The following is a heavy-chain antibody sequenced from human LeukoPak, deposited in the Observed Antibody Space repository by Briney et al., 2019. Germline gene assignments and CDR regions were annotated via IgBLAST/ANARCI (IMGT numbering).Heavy chain of an antibody. J-gene: IGHJ4*02. V-gene: IGHV3-23*01. CDR1: GITLSNYG. Sequence: GGSLRLSCAVSGITLSNYGMSWVRQAPGKGLEWVAGISDSGGRTNYADSVKGRFTISRDNPKNTLYLQMTSLRAEDTAVYFCAKRGVVIRVILVGFHKEAYYFDSWGQGALVPVSS. CDR3: AKRGVVIRVILVGFHKEAYYFDS. CDR2: ISDSGGRT. D-gene: IGHD3-22*01.